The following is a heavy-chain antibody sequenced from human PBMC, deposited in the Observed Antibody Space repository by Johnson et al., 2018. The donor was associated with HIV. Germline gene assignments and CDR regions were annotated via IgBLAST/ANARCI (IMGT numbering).Heavy chain of an antibody. D-gene: IGHD2/OR15-2a*01. CDR1: GFTVSSNY. V-gene: IGHV3-66*01. CDR2: IYSGGST. J-gene: IGHJ3*02. Sequence: EKLVESGGGVVQPGGSLRLSCAASGFTVSSNYMSWVRQAPGKGLEWVSIIYSGGSTYYADSVKGRFTISRDNSKNTLYLQMNSLRAEDTAVYYCATNRGDAFDIWGQGTMVTVSS. CDR3: ATNRGDAFDI.